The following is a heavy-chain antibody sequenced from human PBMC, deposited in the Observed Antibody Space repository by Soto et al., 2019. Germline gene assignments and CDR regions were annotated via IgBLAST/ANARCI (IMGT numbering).Heavy chain of an antibody. D-gene: IGHD4-4*01. CDR2: IYYSGST. Sequence: SETLSLTCTVSGGSISSGGYYWSWIRQHPGKGLEWIGYIYYSGSTYYNPSLKSRVTISVDTSKNQFSLKLSSVTAADTAVYYCARASTTRGYYYYGMDVWGQGTTVTVSS. CDR1: GGSISSGGYY. J-gene: IGHJ6*02. V-gene: IGHV4-31*03. CDR3: ARASTTRGYYYYGMDV.